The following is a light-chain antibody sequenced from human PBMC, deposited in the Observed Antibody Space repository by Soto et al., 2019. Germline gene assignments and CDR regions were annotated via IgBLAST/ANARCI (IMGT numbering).Light chain of an antibody. Sequence: EIVLTQSPGTLSLSPGERATLSCRASQSVSSSYLAWYQQKPGQAPRLLIYGASSRATGILDRFSGSGSGTDFTLTISRLEPEDFAVYYCQQYGSSPGGTFGQGTKPEIK. CDR1: QSVSSSY. V-gene: IGKV3-20*01. J-gene: IGKJ2*01. CDR3: QQYGSSPGGT. CDR2: GAS.